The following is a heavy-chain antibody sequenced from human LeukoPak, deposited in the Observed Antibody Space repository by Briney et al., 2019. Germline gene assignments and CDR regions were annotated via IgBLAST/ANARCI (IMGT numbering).Heavy chain of an antibody. CDR1: GYSISSYW. CDR3: AISLSSSGYPKDY. CDR2: IYPTDSDT. J-gene: IGHJ4*02. Sequence: PGESLKISCKASGYSISSYWIGWVRQTPGKGLEWVGIIYPTDSDTRYSPSFQGQVIISADQSINTAYLQWSSLKASDTAMYYCAISLSSSGYPKDYWGQGTLVTVSS. D-gene: IGHD3-22*01. V-gene: IGHV5-51*01.